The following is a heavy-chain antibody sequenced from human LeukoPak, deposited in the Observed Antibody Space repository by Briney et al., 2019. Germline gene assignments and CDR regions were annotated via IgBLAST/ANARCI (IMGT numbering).Heavy chain of an antibody. CDR1: GFTFSNYN. CDR2: IRSSTTYV. D-gene: IGHD1-26*01. V-gene: IGHV3-21*04. Sequence: GGSLRLSCAASGFTFSNYNMNWVRQAPGKGLEWVSSIRSSTTYVYYADSVKGRFTISRDNAKNSLYLQMNSLRTEDTALYYCAKGSDYSGSYYPFDYWGQGTLVTVSS. J-gene: IGHJ4*02. CDR3: AKGSDYSGSYYPFDY.